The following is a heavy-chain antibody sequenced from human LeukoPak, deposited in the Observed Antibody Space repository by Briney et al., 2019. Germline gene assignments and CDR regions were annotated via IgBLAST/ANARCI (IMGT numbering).Heavy chain of an antibody. CDR1: GYTFTSYY. CDR3: ARLILTGSYGSGNYYGMDV. CDR2: INPSGGST. V-gene: IGHV1-46*01. D-gene: IGHD3-9*01. J-gene: IGHJ6*02. Sequence: ASVKVSCKASGYTFTSYYMHWVRQAPGQGLEWMGIINPSGGSTSYAQKFQGRVTITADESTSTAYMELSSLRSEDTAVYYCARLILTGSYGSGNYYGMDVWGQGTTATVSS.